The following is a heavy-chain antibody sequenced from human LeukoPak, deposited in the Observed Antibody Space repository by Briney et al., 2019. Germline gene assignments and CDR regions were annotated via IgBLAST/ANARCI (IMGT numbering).Heavy chain of an antibody. CDR3: ARGINYATYYYGSEYYYYGMDV. V-gene: IGHV1-18*01. CDR1: GYTFTSYG. Sequence: ASVKVSCKASGYTFTSYGISWVRQAPGQGLEWMGWISAYNGNTSYAQKLQGRVTMTTDTSTSTAYMELRSLRSDDTAVYYCARGINYATYYYGSEYYYYGMDVWGQGTTVTVSS. D-gene: IGHD3-10*01. CDR2: ISAYNGNT. J-gene: IGHJ6*02.